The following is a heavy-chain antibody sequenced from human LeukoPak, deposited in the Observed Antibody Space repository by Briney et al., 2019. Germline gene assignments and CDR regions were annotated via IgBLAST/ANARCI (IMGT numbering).Heavy chain of an antibody. CDR2: FDPEDGET. Sequence: ASVKVSCKVSGYTLTELSMHWVRQAPRKGLEWMGGFDPEDGETIYAQKFQGRVTMTEDTSTDTAYMELSSLRSEDTAVYYCATPLVHPRSGRGYYFDYWGQGTLVTVSS. J-gene: IGHJ4*02. D-gene: IGHD3-10*01. CDR3: ATPLVHPRSGRGYYFDY. CDR1: GYTLTELS. V-gene: IGHV1-24*01.